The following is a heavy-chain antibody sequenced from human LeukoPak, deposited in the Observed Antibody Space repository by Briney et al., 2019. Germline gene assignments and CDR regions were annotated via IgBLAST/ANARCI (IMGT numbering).Heavy chain of an antibody. CDR2: INHSGST. D-gene: IGHD6-13*01. J-gene: IGHJ4*02. CDR1: GGSFSGYY. V-gene: IGHV4-34*01. CDR3: ARIGVAAAGTAHDY. Sequence: SETLSLTCGVNGGSFSGYYWNWIRQTPGKGLEWIGEINHSGSTNYNPSLKRRVTISVDTSQNQFSLKLSSVTAADTAVYYCARIGVAAAGTAHDYWGQGTLVTVSS.